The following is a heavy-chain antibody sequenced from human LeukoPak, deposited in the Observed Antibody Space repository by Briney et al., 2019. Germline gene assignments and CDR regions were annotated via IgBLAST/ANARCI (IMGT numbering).Heavy chain of an antibody. V-gene: IGHV4-59*01. CDR2: IYYSGST. Sequence: PSETLSLTCTVSGGSISSYYWSWIRQPPGKGLEWTGYIYYSGSTNYNPSLKSRVTISVDTSKNQFSLKLSSVTAADTAVYYCARVDSSNWYDSRGYFDYWGQGTLVTVSS. J-gene: IGHJ4*02. D-gene: IGHD6-13*01. CDR1: GGSISSYY. CDR3: ARVDSSNWYDSRGYFDY.